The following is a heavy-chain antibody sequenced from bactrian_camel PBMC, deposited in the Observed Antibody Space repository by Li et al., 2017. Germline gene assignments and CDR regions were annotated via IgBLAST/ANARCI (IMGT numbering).Heavy chain of an antibody. CDR3: FRGYWGSAY. CDR2: LPTGGGRA. V-gene: IGHV3S54*01. D-gene: IGHD3*01. J-gene: IGHJ4*01. Sequence: HVQLVESGGGSVQAGGSLTLSCAASGGSYSRNCMAWFRQVPGKEREGVASLPTGGGRAVYADSVKGRFTISRDRDNSTNLQMNSLTPEDTSLYYCFRGYWGSAYWRQGTQVTVS. CDR1: GGSYSRNC.